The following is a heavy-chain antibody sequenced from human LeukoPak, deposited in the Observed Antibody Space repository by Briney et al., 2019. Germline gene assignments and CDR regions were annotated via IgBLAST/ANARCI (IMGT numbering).Heavy chain of an antibody. D-gene: IGHD6-19*01. V-gene: IGHV3-23*01. CDR2: ISGSGGST. J-gene: IGHJ3*02. CDR3: AKAQMKGWLGLRGAFDI. CDR1: GFTFSSYA. Sequence: GGSLRLSCAASGFTFSSYAMSWVRQAPGKGLEWVSAISGSGGSTYYADSVEGRFTISRDNSKNTLYLQMNSLRAEDTAVYYCAKAQMKGWLGLRGAFDIWGQGTMVTVSS.